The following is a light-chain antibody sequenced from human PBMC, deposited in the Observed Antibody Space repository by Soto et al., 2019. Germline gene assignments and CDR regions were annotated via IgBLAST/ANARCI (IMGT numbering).Light chain of an antibody. Sequence: DIQMTQSPSSLSASVGDRVTITCRASQSISSYLNWYQQKPGKAPKLLIYAASSLQSGVPSRFSGRGSGTDFTLTISSLQPEDFATYYCQQSYSTPRTFDPGTKVDIK. CDR2: AAS. J-gene: IGKJ3*01. CDR1: QSISSY. CDR3: QQSYSTPRT. V-gene: IGKV1-39*01.